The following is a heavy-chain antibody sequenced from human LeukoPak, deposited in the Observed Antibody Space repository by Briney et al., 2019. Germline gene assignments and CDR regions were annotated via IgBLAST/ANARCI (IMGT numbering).Heavy chain of an antibody. CDR3: AKDHSIAAAGPPNFDY. CDR2: ISWNGVST. J-gene: IGHJ4*02. V-gene: IGHV3-43*01. D-gene: IGHD6-13*01. CDR1: GFTFDDYT. Sequence: GGSLRLSCEASGFTFDDYTMHWVRQAPGKGLEWVSLISWNGVSTYYADSVKGRFIISRDNSKYTLYLQMNSLRAEDTAVYYCAKDHSIAAAGPPNFDYWGQGTLVTVSS.